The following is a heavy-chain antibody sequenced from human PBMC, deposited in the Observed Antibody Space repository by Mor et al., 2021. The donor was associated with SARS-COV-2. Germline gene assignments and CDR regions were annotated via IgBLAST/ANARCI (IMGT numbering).Heavy chain of an antibody. J-gene: IGHJ4*02. CDR3: AKDSFPNYYDSSGFFSFDY. V-gene: IGHV3-23*01. D-gene: IGHD3-22*01. Sequence: ADSVKGRFTISRDNSKNTLYLQMNSLRAEDTAVYYCAKDSFPNYYDSSGFFSFDYWGQGTLVTVSS.